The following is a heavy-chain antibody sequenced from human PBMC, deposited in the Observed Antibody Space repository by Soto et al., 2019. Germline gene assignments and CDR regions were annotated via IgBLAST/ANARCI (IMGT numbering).Heavy chain of an antibody. D-gene: IGHD1-7*01. CDR1: GFTFTSSA. Sequence: SVTVSCQASGFTFTSSAMQWVRQARGQRLEWIGWIVVGSGNTNYAQKFQERVTITRDMSTSTAYMELSSLRSEDTAVYYCAADLGITGTTTYYYMDVWGKGTTVTVS. J-gene: IGHJ6*03. V-gene: IGHV1-58*02. CDR3: AADLGITGTTTYYYMDV. CDR2: IVVGSGNT.